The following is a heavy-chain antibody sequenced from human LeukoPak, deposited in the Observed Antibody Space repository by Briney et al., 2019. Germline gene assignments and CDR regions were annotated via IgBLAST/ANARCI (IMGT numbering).Heavy chain of an antibody. CDR3: TRGPSTGVFDY. V-gene: IGHV1-8*01. CDR2: MNPNSGDT. CDR1: GYTFTSYD. D-gene: IGHD3-10*01. J-gene: IGHJ4*02. Sequence: ASVKVSCKASGYTFTSYDINWVRQATGQGLEWMGWMNPNSGDTDSAQKFQGRVTMTRDTSINTVYMELSRLRSDDTAMYYCTRGPSTGVFDYWGQGTLVNVSS.